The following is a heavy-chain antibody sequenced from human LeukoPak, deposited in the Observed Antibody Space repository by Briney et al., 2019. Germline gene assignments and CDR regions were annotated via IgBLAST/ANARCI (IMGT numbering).Heavy chain of an antibody. J-gene: IGHJ4*02. CDR2: ISYNGSP. CDR3: ARHDGP. V-gene: IGHV4-59*08. CDR1: GGSINSYN. Sequence: SETLSLTCTVSGGSINSYNWNWIRQPPGKGLEWIGYISYNGSPDYNPSFKSRVTMSVDTSQGQFSLRLSSVTAADTAVYYCARHDGPWGQGTLVTVSS. D-gene: IGHD5-24*01.